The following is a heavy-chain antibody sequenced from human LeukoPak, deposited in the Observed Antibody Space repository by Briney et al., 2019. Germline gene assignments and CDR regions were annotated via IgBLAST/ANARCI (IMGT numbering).Heavy chain of an antibody. CDR3: ARAKPDWNPPDY. J-gene: IGHJ4*02. CDR1: SGSITSNF. Sequence: PSETLSLTCTVSSGSITSNFWSWIRQPPGKGLEWIGYIYNIDYVHNSGSTSYNPSLRSRATILGDTSKNQFSLKLNSVTAADTAVYYCARAKPDWNPPDYWGQGTLVTVTS. V-gene: IGHV4-59*08. D-gene: IGHD1-1*01. CDR2: IYNIDYVHNSGST.